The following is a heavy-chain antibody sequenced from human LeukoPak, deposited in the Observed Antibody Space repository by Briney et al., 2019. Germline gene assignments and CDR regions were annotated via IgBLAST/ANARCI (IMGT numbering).Heavy chain of an antibody. V-gene: IGHV3-23*01. D-gene: IGHD5-12*01. CDR3: AKALYSGYDTSYCGRDV. CDR2: ISCSGGST. CDR1: GFTFSSYG. Sequence: PGGSLRLSCAASGFTFSSYGMSWVRQAAGKGLEWVSAISCSGGSTYYADSVKGRFTISRDNSKNTLYLQMNSLRAEDTAVYYCAKALYSGYDTSYCGRDVWRKGTSVTVSS. J-gene: IGHJ6*04.